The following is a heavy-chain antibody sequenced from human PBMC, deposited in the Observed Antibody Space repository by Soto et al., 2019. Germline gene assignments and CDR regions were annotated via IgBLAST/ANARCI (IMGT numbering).Heavy chain of an antibody. V-gene: IGHV4-59*01. CDR2: IYYSGST. Sequence: SETLSLTFTVAECAIISYYWSWIRQPPGKGLEWIGYIYYSGSTNYNPSLKSRVTISVGTSKNQFSLKLSSVTAADTAVYYCAREAYSGSYIDYWGQGTLVTVSS. J-gene: IGHJ4*02. D-gene: IGHD1-26*01. CDR3: AREAYSGSYIDY. CDR1: ECAIISYY.